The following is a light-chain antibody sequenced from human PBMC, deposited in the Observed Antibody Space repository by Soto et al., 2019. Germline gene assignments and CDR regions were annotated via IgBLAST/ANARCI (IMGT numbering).Light chain of an antibody. CDR2: DAS. CDR3: QQSYSTRWT. V-gene: IGKV1-5*01. CDR1: QSISSW. Sequence: DIQMTQSPSTLSASVGDRVTITCRASQSISSWLAWYQQKPGKAPKLLIYDASSLESGVPSRFSGSGSGTEFTLTISSLQPEDFATYYCQQSYSTRWTFGQGTKVAIK. J-gene: IGKJ1*01.